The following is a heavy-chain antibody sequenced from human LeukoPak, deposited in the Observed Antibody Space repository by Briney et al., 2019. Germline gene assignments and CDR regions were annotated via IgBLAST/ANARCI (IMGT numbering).Heavy chain of an antibody. D-gene: IGHD3-10*01. Sequence: PGGSLRLSCAASGFTVSSNYMSWVRQAPGKGLEWVAFIYSGGSTYYAHSVKGRFTISRDNSKNTLYLQMNSLRAEDTAVYYCAREGGSGKTTFDYWGQGTLVTVSS. J-gene: IGHJ4*02. CDR1: GFTVSSNY. CDR3: AREGGSGKTTFDY. V-gene: IGHV3-66*01. CDR2: IYSGGST.